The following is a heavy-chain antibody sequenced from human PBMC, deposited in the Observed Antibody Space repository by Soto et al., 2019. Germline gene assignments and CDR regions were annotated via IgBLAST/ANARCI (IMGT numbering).Heavy chain of an antibody. J-gene: IGHJ4*02. D-gene: IGHD3-10*01. CDR1: GFTFSSYS. CDR2: ISSSSSYI. Sequence: PGGSLRLSCAASGFTFSSYSMNWVRQAPGKGLEWVSSISSSSSYIYYADSVKGRFTISRDNAKNSLYLQMNSLRAEDTAVYYCARELAPSGSRFYWGQGTLVTVSS. V-gene: IGHV3-21*01. CDR3: ARELAPSGSRFY.